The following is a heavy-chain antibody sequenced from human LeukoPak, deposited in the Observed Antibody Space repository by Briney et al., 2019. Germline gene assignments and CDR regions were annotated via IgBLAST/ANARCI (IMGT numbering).Heavy chain of an antibody. Sequence: SETLSLTCTVSGGSISSSSYYWGWIRQPPGKGLERIGSIYYSGSTYYNPSLKSRVTISVDTSKNQFSLKLSSVTAADTAVYYCARHAPDVVGATSWFDPWGQGTLVTVSS. D-gene: IGHD1-26*01. J-gene: IGHJ5*02. CDR2: IYYSGST. V-gene: IGHV4-39*01. CDR3: ARHAPDVVGATSWFDP. CDR1: GGSISSSSYY.